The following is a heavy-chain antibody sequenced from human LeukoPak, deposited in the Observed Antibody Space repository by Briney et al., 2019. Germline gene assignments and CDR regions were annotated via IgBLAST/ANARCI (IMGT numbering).Heavy chain of an antibody. V-gene: IGHV3-7*01. CDR1: GFTFSSYW. D-gene: IGHD2-2*01. CDR3: ARESLGYCSSTSCYYYGMDV. CDR2: IKQDGSEK. Sequence: PGGSLRLSCAASGFTFSSYWMSWVRQAPGKGLEWVANIKQDGSEKYYVDSVKGRFTISRDNAKNSLYLQMNSLRAEDTAVYYCARESLGYCSSTSCYYYGMDVWGQGTTVTVSS. J-gene: IGHJ6*02.